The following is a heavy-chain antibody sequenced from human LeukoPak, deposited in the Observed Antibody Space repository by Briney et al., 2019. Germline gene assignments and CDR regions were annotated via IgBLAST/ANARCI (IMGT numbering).Heavy chain of an antibody. J-gene: IGHJ4*02. CDR1: GFTVSSNY. CDR3: ARVYLERLTAGYFDH. D-gene: IGHD2-8*01. Sequence: GGSLRLSCAASGFTVSSNYMSWVRQAPGKGPVWVARINTDGSGTTYADSVKGRFTISRDNSKNTLYLQMNSLRDEDSAAYYCARVYLERLTAGYFDHWGQGTWVTVSP. CDR2: INTDGSGT. V-gene: IGHV3-74*01.